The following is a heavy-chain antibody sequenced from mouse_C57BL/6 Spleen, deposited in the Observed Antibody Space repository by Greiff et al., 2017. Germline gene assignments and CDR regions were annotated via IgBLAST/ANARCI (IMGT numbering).Heavy chain of an antibody. CDR1: GYAFSSSW. D-gene: IGHD2-3*01. CDR2: IYPGDGDT. Sequence: VQLQQSGPELVKPGASVKISCKASGYAFSSSWMNWVKQRPGKGLEWIGRIYPGDGDTNYNGKFKGKATLTADKSSSTAYMQLSSLTSEDSAVYFCARSGDGYFDYWGQGTTLTVSS. J-gene: IGHJ2*01. CDR3: ARSGDGYFDY. V-gene: IGHV1-82*01.